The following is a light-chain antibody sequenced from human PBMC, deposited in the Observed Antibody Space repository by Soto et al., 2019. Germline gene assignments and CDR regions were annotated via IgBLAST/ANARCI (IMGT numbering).Light chain of an antibody. Sequence: EIVLTQSPATLSLSPGERATVSCRASQSVRSCLAWNQQKPGQAPRLLIYDASNRATGIPARFSGSGSGTDFTLTISSLEPEDFAVYYRQQRSNWPPGTLGQGTRLEIK. CDR1: QSVRSC. V-gene: IGKV3-11*01. CDR2: DAS. J-gene: IGKJ5*01. CDR3: QQRSNWPPGT.